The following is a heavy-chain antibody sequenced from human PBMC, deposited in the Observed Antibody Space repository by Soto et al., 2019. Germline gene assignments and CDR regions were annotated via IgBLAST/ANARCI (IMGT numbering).Heavy chain of an antibody. D-gene: IGHD6-13*01. V-gene: IGHV5-10-1*01. J-gene: IGHJ5*02. Sequence: GASLKISCKGSGYSFTSYWISWVRQMPGKGLEWMGRIDPSDSYTNYSPSFQGHVTISADKSISTAYLQWSSLKASDTAMYYCARRAAGRIISWGQGTRGTVSS. CDR3: ARRAAGRIIS. CDR2: IDPSDSYT. CDR1: GYSFTSYW.